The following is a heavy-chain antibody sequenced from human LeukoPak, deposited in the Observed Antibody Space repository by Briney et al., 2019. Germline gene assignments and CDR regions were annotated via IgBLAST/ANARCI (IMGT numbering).Heavy chain of an antibody. J-gene: IGHJ5*02. D-gene: IGHD3-22*01. CDR2: IYSGGST. Sequence: GSLRLSCAASGFTVSSNYMSWVRQAPGKGLEWVSVIYSGGSTYYADSVKGRFTISRDNSKNTLYLQMNSLRAEDTAVYYCARSSGYYSGWFDPWGQGTLVTVSS. CDR3: ARSSGYYSGWFDP. V-gene: IGHV3-66*01. CDR1: GFTVSSNY.